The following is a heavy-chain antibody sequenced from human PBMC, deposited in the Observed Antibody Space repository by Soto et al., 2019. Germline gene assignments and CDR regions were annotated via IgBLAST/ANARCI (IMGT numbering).Heavy chain of an antibody. CDR2: ISAYNGNT. CDR3: ARLIFGGTTSANEYYYYYMDV. CDR1: GYTFTSYG. D-gene: IGHD1-7*01. Sequence: ASVKVSCKASGYTFTSYGISWVRQAPGQGLEWMGWISAYNGNTNYAQKLQGRVTMTTDTSTSTAYMELRSLKSDDTAVYYCARLIFGGTTSANEYYYYYMDVWGKGTTVTVSS. J-gene: IGHJ6*03. V-gene: IGHV1-18*01.